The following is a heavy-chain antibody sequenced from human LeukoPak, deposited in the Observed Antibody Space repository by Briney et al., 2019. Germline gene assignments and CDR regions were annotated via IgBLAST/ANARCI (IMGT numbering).Heavy chain of an antibody. J-gene: IGHJ5*02. V-gene: IGHV5-51*01. CDR3: ARPAYSSSLSSHFDP. CDR2: IYPRDSEI. Sequence: ESLKISCEGSGYSFSTYWIAWVRQMPGKGLEWMGSIYPRDSEIRYSPSFQGQVTISADNSISTAYLQWSSLKASDTAMYYCARPAYSSSLSSHFDPWGQGTLVTVSS. CDR1: GYSFSTYW. D-gene: IGHD6-13*01.